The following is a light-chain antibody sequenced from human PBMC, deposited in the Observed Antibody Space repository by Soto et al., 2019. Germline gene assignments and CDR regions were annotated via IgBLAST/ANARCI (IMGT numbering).Light chain of an antibody. J-gene: IGKJ1*01. CDR1: QSINTW. V-gene: IGKV1-5*01. Sequence: DIQMTQSPSTLSASVGDRITITCRASQSINTWLAWYQQKPGEAPQLPIYDGSTLAMGVPSRFSGSGSVTEFTLTISRLQPDDFATFYCQQYQTYSRTFGQGTRVEVK. CDR2: DGS. CDR3: QQYQTYSRT.